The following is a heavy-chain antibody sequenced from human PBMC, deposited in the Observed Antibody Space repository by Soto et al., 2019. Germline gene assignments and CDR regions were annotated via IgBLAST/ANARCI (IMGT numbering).Heavy chain of an antibody. CDR3: ARGGGVPSLGDP. CDR1: GVSMRNSY. D-gene: IGHD3-16*01. Sequence: PSETLSLPCSVSGVSMRNSYWTWIRQSAGKGLEWIGRISTSGNNNYNPSLNSRLTISVDTSKTQVSLKLTSVTAADTAVYYCARGGGVPSLGDPWGQGTLVIVSS. J-gene: IGHJ5*02. CDR2: ISTSGNN. V-gene: IGHV4-4*07.